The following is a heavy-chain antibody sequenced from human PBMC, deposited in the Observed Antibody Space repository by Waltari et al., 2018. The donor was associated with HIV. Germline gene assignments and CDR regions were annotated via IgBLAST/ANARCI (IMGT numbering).Heavy chain of an antibody. D-gene: IGHD3-10*01. V-gene: IGHV1-69*01. J-gene: IGHJ6*03. CDR3: ASCTYGSGSYYTNYYYYMDV. Sequence: QVQLVQSGAAVKKPGSSVTFSCKASGGTFSSYAISWVRQAPGQGLEWMGGIIPIFGTANYAQKFQGRVTITADESTSTAYMELSSLRAEDTAVYYCASCTYGSGSYYTNYYYYMDVWGKGTTVTV. CDR1: GGTFSSYA. CDR2: IIPIFGTA.